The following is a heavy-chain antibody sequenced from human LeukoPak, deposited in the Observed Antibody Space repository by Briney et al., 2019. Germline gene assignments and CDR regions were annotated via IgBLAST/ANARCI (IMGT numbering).Heavy chain of an antibody. CDR3: AKDSSALGDYFDY. V-gene: IGHV3-23*01. J-gene: IGHJ4*02. D-gene: IGHD3-16*01. CDR1: GFTFDDYA. CDR2: ISGSGGST. Sequence: GGSLRLSCAASGFTFDDYAMHWVRQAPGKGLEWVSAISGSGGSTYYADSVKGRFTISRDNSKNTLYLQMNSLRAEDTAVYYCAKDSSALGDYFDYWGQGTLVTVSS.